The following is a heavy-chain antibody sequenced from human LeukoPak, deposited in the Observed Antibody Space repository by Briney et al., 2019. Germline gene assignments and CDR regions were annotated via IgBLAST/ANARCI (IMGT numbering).Heavy chain of an antibody. V-gene: IGHV3-7*01. D-gene: IGHD2-21*02. CDR1: EFTFSSYW. Sequence: GGSLRLSCAASEFTFSSYWMSWVRQAPGKGLEWVANIKQDGGEKYYLDSVKGRFTISRDNAKNSLYLQMNSLRAEDTAVYYCARALYCGGDCYSGGFDYWGQGTLVTVSS. J-gene: IGHJ4*02. CDR2: IKQDGGEK. CDR3: ARALYCGGDCYSGGFDY.